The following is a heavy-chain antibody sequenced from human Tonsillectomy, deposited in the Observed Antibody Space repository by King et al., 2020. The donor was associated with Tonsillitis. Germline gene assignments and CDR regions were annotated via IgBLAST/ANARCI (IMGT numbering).Heavy chain of an antibody. CDR3: AKGGWQWLFDAFDI. Sequence: DVQLVESGGGLVQPGGSLRLSCAASGLTFSSYAMNWVRQAPGKGLEWVSGISGGGERTFYADSVKGRFTISRDNSKNTLYLHMRSLTAEDTAVYYCAKGGWQWLFDAFDIWGQGTIVTVSS. D-gene: IGHD6-19*01. CDR2: ISGGGERT. V-gene: IGHV3-23*04. J-gene: IGHJ3*02. CDR1: GLTFSSYA.